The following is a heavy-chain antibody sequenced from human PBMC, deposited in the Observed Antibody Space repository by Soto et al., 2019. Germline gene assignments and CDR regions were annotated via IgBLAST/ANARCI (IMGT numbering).Heavy chain of an antibody. CDR2: ISAYNGNT. J-gene: IGHJ1*01. D-gene: IGHD4-17*01. CDR3: ARVFDMTTVSHAYLQH. CDR1: GYTFTSYG. Sequence: QVQLVQSGAEVKKPGASVKVSCKASGYTFTSYGISWVRQAPGQGLEWMGWISAYNGNTNYAQKLQGRVTMTPDTPTRTAYMELRSLRSDDTAVYYCARVFDMTTVSHAYLQHWGQGTLVTVSS. V-gene: IGHV1-18*01.